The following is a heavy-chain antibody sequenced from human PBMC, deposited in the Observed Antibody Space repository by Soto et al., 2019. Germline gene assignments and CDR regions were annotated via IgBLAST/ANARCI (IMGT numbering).Heavy chain of an antibody. D-gene: IGHD2-8*01. CDR1: GGSISGGVHS. CDR3: ARDIMPLTNDWYFDL. J-gene: IGHJ2*01. V-gene: IGHV4-30-4*01. CDR2: IFDSGST. Sequence: QVQLQESGPGLVKPSETLSLTCTVSGGSISGGVHSWSWIRQPPGKGLEWIGHIFDSGSTYYNPSLKSRLTISVDTSKNPFSLRLSSVTAADTAVYYWARDIMPLTNDWYFDLWGRSTLVTVSS.